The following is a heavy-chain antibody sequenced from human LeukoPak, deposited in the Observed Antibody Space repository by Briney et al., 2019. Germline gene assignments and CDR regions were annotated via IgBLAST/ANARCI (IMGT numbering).Heavy chain of an antibody. CDR1: GFTFSNAW. CDR3: TTEFLPWYNWNEILDAFDI. V-gene: IGHV3-15*01. J-gene: IGHJ3*02. D-gene: IGHD1-1*01. Sequence: GGSLRLSCAASGFTFSNAWMSWVRQAPGKGLEWVGRIKSKTDGGTTDYAAPVKGRFTISRDDSKNTLYLQMNSLKTEDTAVYYCTTEFLPWYNWNEILDAFDIWGQGTMVTVSS. CDR2: IKSKTDGGTT.